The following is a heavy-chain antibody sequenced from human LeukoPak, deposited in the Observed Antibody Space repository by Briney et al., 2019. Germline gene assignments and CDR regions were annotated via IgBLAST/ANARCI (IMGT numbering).Heavy chain of an antibody. CDR1: GYTFTSYY. D-gene: IGHD6-13*01. V-gene: IGHV1-46*01. Sequence: ASVKVSCKASGYTFTSYYMHWVRQAPGQGLEWMGIINPSGGSTSYAQKFQGRVTMTRDMSTSTVYMELSSLRSEDTAVCYCARASYSSSWYVGSVTFDYWGQGTLVTVSS. CDR3: ARASYSSSWYVGSVTFDY. J-gene: IGHJ4*02. CDR2: INPSGGST.